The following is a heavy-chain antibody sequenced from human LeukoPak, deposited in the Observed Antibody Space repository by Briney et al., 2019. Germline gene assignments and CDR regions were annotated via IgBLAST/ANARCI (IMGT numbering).Heavy chain of an antibody. CDR3: AIPWLLPLDY. J-gene: IGHJ4*02. CDR1: GFSFSTYS. CDR2: INGSGTET. V-gene: IGHV3-23*01. D-gene: IGHD5-12*01. Sequence: GGSLRLSCAASGFSFSTYSMNWVRQTPGRGLESIASINGSGTETYYFDSVKGRFTISRDNSKNTLYLQMNSLRAEDTAVYYCAIPWLLPLDYWGQGTLVTVSS.